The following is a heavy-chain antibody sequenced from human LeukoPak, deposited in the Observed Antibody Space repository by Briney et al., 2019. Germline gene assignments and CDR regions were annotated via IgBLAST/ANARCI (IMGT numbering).Heavy chain of an antibody. Sequence: GGSLRLSCEASGFSFSRHWMHWIHQAPGKGLVWVARISDGGSYRSHVGSVEGRFTISRDNVRNILYLHMNDLRGEDTAVYYCASFGISWTSAYWGQGTLVTVSS. D-gene: IGHD2-21*01. CDR3: ASFGISWTSAY. J-gene: IGHJ4*02. CDR1: GFSFSRHW. CDR2: ISDGGSYR. V-gene: IGHV3-74*01.